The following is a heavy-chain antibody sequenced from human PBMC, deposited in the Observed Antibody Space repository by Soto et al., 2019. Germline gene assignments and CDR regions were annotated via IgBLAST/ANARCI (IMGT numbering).Heavy chain of an antibody. V-gene: IGHV4-31*03. CDR3: ARVAYSSRWGFVP. Sequence: QVQLQESGPGLVKPSQTLSLTCTVSGGSISSGGYYWSWIRHHPGKGLEWIGYIYYSGSTYYNPSVQSCVTISVDACKRQFSLKLSSVTAADTAVYYCARVAYSSRWGFVPWCQETLVSVSS. J-gene: IGHJ5*02. CDR2: IYYSGST. D-gene: IGHD6-13*01. CDR1: GGSISSGGYY.